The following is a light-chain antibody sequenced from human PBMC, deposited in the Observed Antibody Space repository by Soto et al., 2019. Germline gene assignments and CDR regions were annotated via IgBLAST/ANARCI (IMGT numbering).Light chain of an antibody. CDR3: SSNLGLNTYV. Sequence: QSVLTQPPSASGSPGQSVTISCTGTSSDVGAYHYVSWYQQHPGKAPTLIIYEVSQRPSGVPDRFSGSKSGNTASLTVSGLQADDEADYYCSSNLGLNTYVFGTGTKVTVL. CDR2: EVS. J-gene: IGLJ1*01. CDR1: SSDVGAYHY. V-gene: IGLV2-8*01.